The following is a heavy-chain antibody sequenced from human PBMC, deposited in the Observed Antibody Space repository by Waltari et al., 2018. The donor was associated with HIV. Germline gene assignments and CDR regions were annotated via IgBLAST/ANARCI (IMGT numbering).Heavy chain of an antibody. CDR1: GFTFSTYW. D-gene: IGHD3-3*01. V-gene: IGHV3-74*01. J-gene: IGHJ4*02. Sequence: EVLLVESGGGLVQPGGSLRLSCAASGFTFSTYWMHLLRQAPGKGLVWVSRIDEYGGITNYADSVEGRFTISRDNAKNTLYLQMNNLRAEDTATYYCARDLSGYSDYWGQGTLVTVSS. CDR3: ARDLSGYSDY. CDR2: IDEYGGIT.